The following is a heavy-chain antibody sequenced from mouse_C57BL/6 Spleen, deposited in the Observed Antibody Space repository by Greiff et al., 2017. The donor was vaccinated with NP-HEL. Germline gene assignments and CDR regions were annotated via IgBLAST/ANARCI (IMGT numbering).Heavy chain of an antibody. CDR1: GYAFSSYW. CDR3: AREEDYDVGGFDY. Sequence: VQLQQSGAELVKPGASVKISCKASGYAFSSYWMNWVKQRPGKGLEWIGQIYPGDGDTNYNGKFKGKATLTADKSSSTAYMQLSSLTSEDSAVYFCAREEDYDVGGFDYWGQGTTLTVSS. CDR2: IYPGDGDT. D-gene: IGHD2-4*01. J-gene: IGHJ2*01. V-gene: IGHV1-80*01.